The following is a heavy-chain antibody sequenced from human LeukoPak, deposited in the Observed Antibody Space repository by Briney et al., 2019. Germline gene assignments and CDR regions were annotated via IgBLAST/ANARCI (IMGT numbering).Heavy chain of an antibody. Sequence: PSGTLSLTCTVSGGSISSYYWSWIRQPPGKGLEWIGYIYYSGSTNYNPSLKSRVTISVDTSKNQFSLKLSSVTAADTAVYYCAREVRHIVVVTRDAFDIWGQGTMVTVSS. CDR3: AREVRHIVVVTRDAFDI. J-gene: IGHJ3*02. D-gene: IGHD3-22*01. V-gene: IGHV4-59*01. CDR1: GGSISSYY. CDR2: IYYSGST.